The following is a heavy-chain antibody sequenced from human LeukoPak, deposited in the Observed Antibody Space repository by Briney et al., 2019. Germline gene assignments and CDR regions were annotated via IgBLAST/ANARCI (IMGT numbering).Heavy chain of an antibody. Sequence: PWETLSLTCTVSGGSISSSSYYWSWIRQPAGKGLEWIGRIYTSGTTHYNPSLKSRVTMSVDTSKNQFSLKLSSVTAADTAVYYCARLRSTYWYFDLWGRGTLVTVSS. D-gene: IGHD4-17*01. CDR1: GGSISSSSYY. CDR3: ARLRSTYWYFDL. CDR2: IYTSGTT. J-gene: IGHJ2*01. V-gene: IGHV4-61*02.